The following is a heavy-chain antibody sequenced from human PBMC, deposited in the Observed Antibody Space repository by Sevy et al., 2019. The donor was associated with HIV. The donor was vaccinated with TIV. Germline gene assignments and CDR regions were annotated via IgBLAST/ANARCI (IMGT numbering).Heavy chain of an antibody. CDR2: LIGGGSRT. CDR1: GFPFSNYA. CDR3: AKRRVQSGLSGGGANYGMDV. J-gene: IGHJ6*02. V-gene: IGHV3-23*01. Sequence: GGSLRLSCAASGFPFSNYAMSWVRQAPGKGLERVSTLIGGGSRTYYADSVTGRFIISRDNSRNTLYLQMNGLRAEDTAIYYCAKRRVQSGLSGGGANYGMDVCGRGTTVTVSS. D-gene: IGHD2-8*02.